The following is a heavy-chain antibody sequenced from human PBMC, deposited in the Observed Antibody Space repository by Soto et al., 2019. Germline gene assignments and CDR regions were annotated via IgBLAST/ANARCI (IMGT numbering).Heavy chain of an antibody. CDR3: ASRDPGTSVDY. CDR2: IYRTGST. V-gene: IGHV4-4*02. J-gene: IGHJ4*02. D-gene: IGHD1-7*01. Sequence: SETLSLTCAVSGGSFTSNNWWTWVRQPPGQGLEWIGEIYRTGSTNYNPSLKSRVTISLDKSENQFSLKVTSLTAAGTAVYYCASRDPGTSVDYWGQGTLVTVSS. CDR1: GGSFTSNNW.